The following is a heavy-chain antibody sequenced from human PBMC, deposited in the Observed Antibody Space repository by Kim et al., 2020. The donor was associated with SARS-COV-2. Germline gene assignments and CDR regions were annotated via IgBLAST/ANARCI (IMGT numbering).Heavy chain of an antibody. CDR2: ISYDGGYK. CDR3: AKARSSGWFVPYYFDH. J-gene: IGHJ4*02. D-gene: IGHD6-19*01. CDR1: GFTFTTYG. V-gene: IGHV3-30*18. Sequence: GGSLRLSCAASGFTFTTYGMHWVRQAPGKGLEWVAVISYDGGYKYYADSVKGRFTISRDNSKNTLYLQMNSLRKEDTAVYYCAKARSSGWFVPYYFDHWGQGTLVTVSS.